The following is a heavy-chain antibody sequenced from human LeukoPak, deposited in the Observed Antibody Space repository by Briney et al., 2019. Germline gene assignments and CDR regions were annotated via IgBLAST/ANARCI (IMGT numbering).Heavy chain of an antibody. Sequence: GGSLRLSCAASGFTFSSYAMSWVRQAPGKGLEWVSTISGSGGNMYQADSVKGRFTISRDNSRSTLYLQMNSLRAEDTAVYYCAKDAGPQQLVFFDSWGQGTLVTVSS. J-gene: IGHJ4*02. V-gene: IGHV3-23*01. CDR2: ISGSGGNM. D-gene: IGHD6-6*01. CDR3: AKDAGPQQLVFFDS. CDR1: GFTFSSYA.